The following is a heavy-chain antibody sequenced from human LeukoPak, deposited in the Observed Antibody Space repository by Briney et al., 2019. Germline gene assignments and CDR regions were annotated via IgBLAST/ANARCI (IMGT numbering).Heavy chain of an antibody. Sequence: ASVKVSCKASGYTFTGYYIHWVRQAPGQGLEWMRWINPNSGGTNYAQNFQGGVTMTRDTSISTAYMELSSLRSDDTAMYYCATDGYCSGGSCNRFYYWGQGTLVTVSS. D-gene: IGHD2-15*01. CDR1: GYTFTGYY. CDR3: ATDGYCSGGSCNRFYY. J-gene: IGHJ4*02. CDR2: INPNSGGT. V-gene: IGHV1-2*02.